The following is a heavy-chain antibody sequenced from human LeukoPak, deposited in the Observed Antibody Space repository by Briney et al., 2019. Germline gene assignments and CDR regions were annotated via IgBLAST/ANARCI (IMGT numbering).Heavy chain of an antibody. CDR1: GFTFSSYG. CDR2: IWDDGSNK. CDR3: AKDYYDSSGFVDY. D-gene: IGHD3-22*01. Sequence: PGGSLRLSCAASGFTFSSYGMHWVRQAPGKGLEWVAVIWDDGSNKYYADSVKGRFTISRDNSKNTLYLQVNSLRAEDTAVYYCAKDYYDSSGFVDYWGQGTLVTVTS. V-gene: IGHV3-33*06. J-gene: IGHJ4*02.